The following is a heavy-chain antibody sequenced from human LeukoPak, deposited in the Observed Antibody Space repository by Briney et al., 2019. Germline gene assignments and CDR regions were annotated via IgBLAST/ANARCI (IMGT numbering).Heavy chain of an antibody. CDR1: GFTFSSYG. V-gene: IGHV3-48*04. D-gene: IGHD4-17*01. CDR3: ARTPVTTLDFDY. CDR2: ISSSGSTI. Sequence: GGTLRLSCTASGFTFSSYGMTWVRQAPGKGLEWVSSISSSGSTIYYADSVKGRFTISRDNAKNSLYLQMNSLRAEDTAVYYXARTPVTTLDFDYWGQGTLVTVSS. J-gene: IGHJ4*02.